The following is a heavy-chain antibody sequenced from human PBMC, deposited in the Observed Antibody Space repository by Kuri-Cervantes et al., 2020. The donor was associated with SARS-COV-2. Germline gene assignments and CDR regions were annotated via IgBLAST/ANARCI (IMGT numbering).Heavy chain of an antibody. CDR2: ISYSGSS. V-gene: IGHV4-59*08. CDR1: GDSVSSYY. D-gene: IGHD3-3*01. CDR3: ARQMMSSITIFGVVITRNWFDP. Sequence: SQTLSLTCAVSGDSVSSYYWSWIRQPPGKGLDWIAYISYSGSSNYNPSLKSRVTISIDTSKNQFSLKLSSVTAADTAVYYCARQMMSSITIFGVVITRNWFDPWGQGTLVTVSS. J-gene: IGHJ5*02.